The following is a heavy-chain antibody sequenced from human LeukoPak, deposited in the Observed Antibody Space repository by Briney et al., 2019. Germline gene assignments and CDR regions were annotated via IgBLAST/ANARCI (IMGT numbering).Heavy chain of an antibody. J-gene: IGHJ6*04. D-gene: IGHD6-25*01. V-gene: IGHV1-69*06. CDR1: LCTFSSYV. CDR3: ARDSGGMHV. CDR2: IIPIFGTA. Sequence: LVKVSRKASLCTFSSYVISWVRQAPGQGGEGMGGIIPIFGTANHPQKFQGRVTITADKSTSTAYMELSSLRSEDTAVYYCARDSGGMHVWGEGTTVTVSS.